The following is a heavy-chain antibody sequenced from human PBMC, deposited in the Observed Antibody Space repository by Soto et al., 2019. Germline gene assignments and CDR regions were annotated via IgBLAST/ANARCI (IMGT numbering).Heavy chain of an antibody. V-gene: IGHV3-21*01. CDR2: ISSSSSYI. Sequence: VQLVQSGAEVKKPGASVKVSCKASGYTFSSYSMNWVRQAPGKGLEWVSSISSSSSYIYYADSVKGRFTISRDNAKNSLYLQMNSLRAEDTAVYYCARDTRDAFDIWGQGTMVTVSS. CDR3: ARDTRDAFDI. J-gene: IGHJ3*02. CDR1: GYTFSSYS.